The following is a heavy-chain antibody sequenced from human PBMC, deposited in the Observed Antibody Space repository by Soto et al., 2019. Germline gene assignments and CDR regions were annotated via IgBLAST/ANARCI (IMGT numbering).Heavy chain of an antibody. CDR2: FNPTSGST. V-gene: IGHV1-46*01. CDR3: ARDLAAGDY. J-gene: IGHJ4*02. D-gene: IGHD6-13*01. Sequence: QMQLVQSGAEVKKPGASVKLSCKASGYTFINYYIHWVRQAPGQGLEWMGIFNPTSGSTNYAQKFQGRVTLTMDTSTRTAYMELSSLRFDHTAVYYCARDLAAGDYWGQGTLVTVSS. CDR1: GYTFINYY.